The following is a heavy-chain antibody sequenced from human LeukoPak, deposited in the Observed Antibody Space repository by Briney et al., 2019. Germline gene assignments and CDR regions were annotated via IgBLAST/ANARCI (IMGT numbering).Heavy chain of an antibody. CDR1: GFTFSSYG. Sequence: GGSLRLSCAASGFTFSSYGMHWVRQAPGKGLEWVAFIRYDGSNKYYADSVKGRFTISRDNSKNTLYLQMNSLRAEDTAVYYCAKEYRRIAVAGGPLFYFDYWGQGTLVTVSS. D-gene: IGHD6-19*01. V-gene: IGHV3-30*02. CDR3: AKEYRRIAVAGGPLFYFDY. J-gene: IGHJ4*02. CDR2: IRYDGSNK.